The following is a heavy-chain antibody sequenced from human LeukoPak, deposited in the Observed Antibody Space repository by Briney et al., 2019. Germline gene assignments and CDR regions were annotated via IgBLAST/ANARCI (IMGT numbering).Heavy chain of an antibody. J-gene: IGHJ6*03. CDR3: ARGVTVYYYFYMDV. CDR1: GGSMNINNYY. Sequence: PSETLSLTCTVSGGSMNINNYYWAWIRQPPGKGLEWLGSIYYSGSTYYNTSLKSRVTISVDTSKDQFSLKLSSVTAADTAVYFCARGVTVYYYFYMDVWGKGTTVTISS. V-gene: IGHV4-39*07. CDR2: IYYSGST. D-gene: IGHD4-17*01.